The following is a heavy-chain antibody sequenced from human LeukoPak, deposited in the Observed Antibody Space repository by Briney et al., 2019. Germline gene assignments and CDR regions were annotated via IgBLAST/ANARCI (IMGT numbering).Heavy chain of an antibody. J-gene: IGHJ5*02. Sequence: ASVKVSCKAFGYTFTSYDINWVRQATGQGLEWMGWMNPNSGNTGYAQKFQGRVTMTRNTSISTAYMELSSLRSEDTAVYYCARAVYYYDSSGYYSNTFDPWGQGTLVTVSS. V-gene: IGHV1-8*01. CDR1: GYTFTSYD. CDR3: ARAVYYYDSSGYYSNTFDP. CDR2: MNPNSGNT. D-gene: IGHD3-22*01.